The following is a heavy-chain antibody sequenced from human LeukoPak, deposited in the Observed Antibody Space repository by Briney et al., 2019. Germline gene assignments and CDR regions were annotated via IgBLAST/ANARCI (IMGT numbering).Heavy chain of an antibody. J-gene: IGHJ4*02. D-gene: IGHD3-9*01. CDR3: AKDPYDILTGYYVYFDF. CDR1: GLTFSGSG. Sequence: GGSLRLSCVLSGLTFSGSGMHWVRQAPGKGLEWVTFIQYDGRTKYYTDSVKGRFIISRDNSKNTVYLQMNSLRDEDTAVYYCAKDPYDILTGYYVYFDFWGQGTLVTVSS. V-gene: IGHV3-30*02. CDR2: IQYDGRTK.